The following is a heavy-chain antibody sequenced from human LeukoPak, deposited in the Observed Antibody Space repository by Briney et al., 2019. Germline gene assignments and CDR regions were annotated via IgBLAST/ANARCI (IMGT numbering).Heavy chain of an antibody. Sequence: SETLSLACTVSGGSISSYYWSWIRQPAWKGLEWIGRIYTSGSTNYNPSLKSRVTMSVDTSKNQFSLKLSSVTAADTAVYYCARNYCSGGSCNYYYGMDVWGQGTTVTVSS. V-gene: IGHV4-4*07. D-gene: IGHD2-15*01. CDR1: GGSISSYY. CDR2: IYTSGST. J-gene: IGHJ6*02. CDR3: ARNYCSGGSCNYYYGMDV.